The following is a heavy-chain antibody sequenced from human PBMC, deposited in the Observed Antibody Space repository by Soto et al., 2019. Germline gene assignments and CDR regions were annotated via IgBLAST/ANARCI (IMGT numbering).Heavy chain of an antibody. D-gene: IGHD3-9*01. V-gene: IGHV3-7*01. CDR2: IKQDGSEK. CDR1: GFTFSSYW. J-gene: IGHJ6*03. CDR3: ARVGYDILTGYPDGPSYYMDD. Sequence: GGSLRLSCAASGFTFSSYWMSWVRQAPGKGLEWVANIKQDGSEKYYVDSVKGRFTISRDNAKNSLYLQMNSLRAEDTAVYYCARVGYDILTGYPDGPSYYMDDWGKGTTVTVSS.